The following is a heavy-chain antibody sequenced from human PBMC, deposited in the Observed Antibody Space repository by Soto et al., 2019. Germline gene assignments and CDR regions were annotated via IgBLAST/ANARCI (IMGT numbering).Heavy chain of an antibody. CDR2: ISSNGGST. V-gene: IGHV3-64D*06. CDR1: GFTFSSYA. Sequence: GGSLRLSCSASGFTFSSYAMHWVRQAPGKGLEYVSAISSNGGSTYYADSVKGRFTISRDNSKNTLYLQVSSLRAEDTAVYYCVKDSSSWYVDYYYYGMDVWGQGTTVTVSS. J-gene: IGHJ6*02. CDR3: VKDSSSWYVDYYYYGMDV. D-gene: IGHD6-13*01.